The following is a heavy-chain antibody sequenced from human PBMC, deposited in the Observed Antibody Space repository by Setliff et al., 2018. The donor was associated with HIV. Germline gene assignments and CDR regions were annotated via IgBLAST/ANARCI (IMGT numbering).Heavy chain of an antibody. V-gene: IGHV4-39*07. CDR3: ARRGKTENSYVLNWFDP. J-gene: IGHJ5*02. Sequence: SETLSLTCTVSGGSISGHYWGWIRQPPGKGLEWIGSIFYTGRTTYNPSLRSRVTISLDTSKTQFSLSLTSVTAADTAMYYCARRGKTENSYVLNWFDPWGQGILVTVSS. CDR1: GGSISGHY. CDR2: IFYTGRT. D-gene: IGHD5-18*01.